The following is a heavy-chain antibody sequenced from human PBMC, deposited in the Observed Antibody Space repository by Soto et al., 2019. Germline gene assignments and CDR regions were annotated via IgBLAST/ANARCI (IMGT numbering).Heavy chain of an antibody. CDR1: GFTVSSNY. CDR2: IYSGGGT. J-gene: IGHJ4*02. Sequence: GGSLRLSCAASGFTVSSNYMSWVRQAPGKGLEWVSVIYSGGGTYYADSVKGRFTISRDNSKNTLYLQMNSLRAEDTAVYYCARVGYSSGWLRNWGQGTLVTVSS. D-gene: IGHD6-19*01. V-gene: IGHV3-66*01. CDR3: ARVGYSSGWLRN.